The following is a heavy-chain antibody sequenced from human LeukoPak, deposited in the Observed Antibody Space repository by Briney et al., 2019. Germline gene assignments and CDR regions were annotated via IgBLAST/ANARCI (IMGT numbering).Heavy chain of an antibody. V-gene: IGHV3-11*01. CDR3: ARVREDAFDI. CDR2: ISVSGSTI. J-gene: IGHJ3*02. D-gene: IGHD5-24*01. Sequence: GGSLRLSCTASGFTFSDYYMTWIRQAPGKGLEWLSYISVSGSTIYYADSVKGRFTISRDNAKNSLYLQMNSLRAEDTAVYYCARVREDAFDIWGQGTMVTVSS. CDR1: GFTFSDYY.